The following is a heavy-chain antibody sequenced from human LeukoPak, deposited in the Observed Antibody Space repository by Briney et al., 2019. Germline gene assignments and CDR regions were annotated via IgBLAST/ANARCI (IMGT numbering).Heavy chain of an antibody. V-gene: IGHV1-46*01. CDR3: ARGARGGGYCSSTSCSNYYYYYMDV. Sequence: ASVKVSCKASGYTFTSYYMHWVRQAPGQGLEWMGIINPGGGSTSYAQKFQGRVTMTRDMSTSTVYMELSSLRSEDTAVYYCARGARGGGYCSSTSCSNYYYYYMDVWGKGTTVTVSS. CDR1: GYTFTSYY. J-gene: IGHJ6*03. D-gene: IGHD2-2*01. CDR2: INPGGGST.